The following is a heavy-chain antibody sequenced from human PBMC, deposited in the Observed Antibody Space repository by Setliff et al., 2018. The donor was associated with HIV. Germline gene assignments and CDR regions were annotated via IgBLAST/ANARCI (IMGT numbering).Heavy chain of an antibody. Sequence: GSLRLSCVASEFTFSDYYMSWIRQAPGKGLEWLSYISTSGTNIHYADSVKGRFTISRDNAKNSLFLEMNSLRVEDTALYFCARGGDCSGGSCYSNYGAFDIWGRGTLVTVSS. J-gene: IGHJ2*01. CDR3: ARGGDCSGGSCYSNYGAFDI. V-gene: IGHV3-11*01. D-gene: IGHD2-15*01. CDR2: ISTSGTNI. CDR1: EFTFSDYY.